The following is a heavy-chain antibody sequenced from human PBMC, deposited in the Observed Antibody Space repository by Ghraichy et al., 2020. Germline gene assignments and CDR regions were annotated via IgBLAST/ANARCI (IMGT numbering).Heavy chain of an antibody. CDR1: GFTFSSYS. V-gene: IGHV3-48*02. CDR3: ARDWHRIYSSSSFDY. J-gene: IGHJ4*02. CDR2: ISSSSSTI. D-gene: IGHD6-6*01. Sequence: GGSLRLSCAASGFTFSSYSMNWVRQAPGKGLEWVSYISSSSSTIYYADSVKGRFTISRDNAKNSLYLQMNSLRDEDTAVYYCARDWHRIYSSSSFDYWGQGTLVTVSS.